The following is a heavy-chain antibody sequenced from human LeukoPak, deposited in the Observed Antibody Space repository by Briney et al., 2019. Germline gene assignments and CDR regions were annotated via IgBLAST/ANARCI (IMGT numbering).Heavy chain of an antibody. CDR1: GGSISSGSYY. CDR2: IYYSGST. CDR3: ARQKNYASVTRHFDL. V-gene: IGHV4-61*01. D-gene: IGHD1-7*01. J-gene: IGHJ2*01. Sequence: SQTLSLTCTVSGGSISSGSYYWSWIRQPPGKGLEWIGYIYYSGSTNYNPSLKSRVTISVDTSKNQFSLKLSSVTAADTAVYYCARQKNYASVTRHFDLWGRGTLVTVSS.